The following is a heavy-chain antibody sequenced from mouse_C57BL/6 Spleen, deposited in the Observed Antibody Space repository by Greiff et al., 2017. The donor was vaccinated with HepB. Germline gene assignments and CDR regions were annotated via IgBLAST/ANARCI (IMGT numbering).Heavy chain of an antibody. CDR3: AREGEDDFKNYFDY. CDR1: GYTFTSYW. J-gene: IGHJ2*01. D-gene: IGHD2-4*01. V-gene: IGHV1-55*01. Sequence: QVQLQQSGAELVKPGASVKMSCKASGYTFTSYWITWVKPRPGQGLEWIGDIYPGSGSTNYNEKFKSKATLTVDTSSSTAYMQLSSLTSEDSAVYYCAREGEDDFKNYFDYWGQGTTLTVAS. CDR2: IYPGSGST.